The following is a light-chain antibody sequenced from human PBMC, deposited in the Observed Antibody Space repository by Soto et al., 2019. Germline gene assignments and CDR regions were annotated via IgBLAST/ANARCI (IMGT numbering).Light chain of an antibody. CDR1: QSILSSSNNKNY. V-gene: IGKV4-1*01. CDR2: WAS. Sequence: DIVTTQSPDSLTVSLGERATINCKSSQSILSSSNNKNYLVWYQQKPGQPPKVLINWASTRESGVPDRFSGSGSGADFTLTISSLQAEDFAVYYCHQYNNWPRTFGQGTKVDIK. CDR3: HQYNNWPRT. J-gene: IGKJ1*01.